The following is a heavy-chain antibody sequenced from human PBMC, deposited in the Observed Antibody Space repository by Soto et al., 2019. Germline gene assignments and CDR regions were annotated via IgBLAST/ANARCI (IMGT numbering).Heavy chain of an antibody. J-gene: IGHJ5*02. D-gene: IGHD1-26*01. CDR1: GFTFSSYG. CDR2: IWYDGSNK. Sequence: GGSLRLSCAASGFTFSSYGMHWVRQAPGKGLEWVAVIWYDGSNKYYADSVKGRFTISRDNSKNTLYLQMNSLRAEDTAVYYCARDREVRWFDPWGQGTLVTVSS. V-gene: IGHV3-33*01. CDR3: ARDREVRWFDP.